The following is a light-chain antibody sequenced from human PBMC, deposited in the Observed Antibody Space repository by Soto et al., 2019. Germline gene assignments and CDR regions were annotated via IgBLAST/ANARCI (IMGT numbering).Light chain of an antibody. CDR1: QSISSY. J-gene: IGKJ1*01. Sequence: DIPMTQSPSSLSASVGDRVTITCRASQSISSYLNWYQQKPGKAPKLLIYAASSLQSGVPSRFSGSGSGTDFTLTISSLQPEDFATYYCQQSYTTLRTFGQGTTVEIK. V-gene: IGKV1-39*01. CDR2: AAS. CDR3: QQSYTTLRT.